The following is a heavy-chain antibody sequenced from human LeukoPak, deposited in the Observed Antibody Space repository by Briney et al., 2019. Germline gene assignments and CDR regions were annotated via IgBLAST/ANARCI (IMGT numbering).Heavy chain of an antibody. J-gene: IGHJ6*02. Sequence: GGSLRLSCAASGFTVSSNYMSWVRQAPGKGLEWVSVIYSGGSTYYADSVKGRFTISRDNSKNTLYLQMNSLRAEDTAVYYCARDAVDTANAVWGQGTTVTVSS. CDR1: GFTVSSNY. CDR3: ARDAVDTANAV. V-gene: IGHV3-53*01. CDR2: IYSGGST. D-gene: IGHD5-18*01.